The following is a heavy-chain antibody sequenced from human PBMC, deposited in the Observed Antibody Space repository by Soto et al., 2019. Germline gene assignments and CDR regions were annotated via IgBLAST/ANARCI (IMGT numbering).Heavy chain of an antibody. J-gene: IGHJ4*02. Sequence: GGSLRLSCAGSGFTLSSYSMNWVRQAPGKGLEWVSYISSSSSTIYYADSVKGRFTISRDNAKNLLYLQMNSLRAEDTAVYYCASRYCSGGSCSNYLEYWGKGTRATASS. CDR3: ASRYCSGGSCSNYLEY. CDR2: ISSSSSTI. D-gene: IGHD2-15*01. V-gene: IGHV3-48*01. CDR1: GFTLSSYS.